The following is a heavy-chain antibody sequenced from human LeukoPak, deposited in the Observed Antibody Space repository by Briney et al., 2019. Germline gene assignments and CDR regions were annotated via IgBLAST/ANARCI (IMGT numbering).Heavy chain of an antibody. D-gene: IGHD2-15*01. CDR1: GFTFSSYS. Sequence: PGGSLRLSCAASGFTFSSYSMTWVRQAPGKGLEWVSSISSSSSYIYYADSVKGRFTISRDNAKNSLYLQMNSMRAEDTAVYYCARALVAGVTLNALDIWGQGTMVTVSS. J-gene: IGHJ3*02. V-gene: IGHV3-21*01. CDR2: ISSSSSYI. CDR3: ARALVAGVTLNALDI.